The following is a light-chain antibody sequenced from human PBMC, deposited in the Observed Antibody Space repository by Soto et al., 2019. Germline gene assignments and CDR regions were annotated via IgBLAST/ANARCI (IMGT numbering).Light chain of an antibody. Sequence: EFVLTQSPGKLSLSPGERATLSCRASQSISSSFLAWYQQKPGQAPRLLIYGASSRGTGIPDRFSGSGSGTDFTLTISRLEPEDFAVYYCQQYGSSPPLTFGGGTNVEIK. V-gene: IGKV3-20*01. CDR2: GAS. CDR1: QSISSSF. J-gene: IGKJ4*01. CDR3: QQYGSSPPLT.